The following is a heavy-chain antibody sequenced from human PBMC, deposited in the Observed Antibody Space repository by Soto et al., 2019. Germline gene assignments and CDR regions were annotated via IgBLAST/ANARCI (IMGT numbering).Heavy chain of an antibody. Sequence: GASLKISCKGSGYSFTSYWIGLVRQMPGKGVEWMGIIYHGDSDTRYSPSFQGQDTISADKSISTDYLQWSSLKASDTAMYYCARPRWEQLVAFDIWGQGTMVTVSS. CDR1: GYSFTSYW. CDR2: IYHGDSDT. V-gene: IGHV5-51*01. D-gene: IGHD6-6*01. CDR3: ARPRWEQLVAFDI. J-gene: IGHJ3*02.